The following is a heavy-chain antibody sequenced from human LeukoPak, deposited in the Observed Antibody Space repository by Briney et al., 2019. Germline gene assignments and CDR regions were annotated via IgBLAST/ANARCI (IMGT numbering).Heavy chain of an antibody. J-gene: IGHJ4*02. CDR2: SSSNGGST. CDR3: ASNKEVFYDSSGGY. Sequence: PGGSLRLSCSTSGFTFSTLSMHWVRQAPGKGLEYVSGSSSNGGSTYYADSVKGRFTISRDNSKNTLFLQMKSLRAEDTAVYYCASNKEVFYDSSGGYWGQGTLVTVSS. CDR1: GFTFSTLS. V-gene: IGHV3-64*04. D-gene: IGHD3-22*01.